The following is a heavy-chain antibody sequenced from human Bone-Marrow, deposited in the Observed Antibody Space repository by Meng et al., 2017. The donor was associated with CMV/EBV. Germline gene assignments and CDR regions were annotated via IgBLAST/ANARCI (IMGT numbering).Heavy chain of an antibody. V-gene: IGHV3-74*01. J-gene: IGHJ6*02. D-gene: IGHD6-6*01. CDR2: INSDGSST. CDR1: GFTFSSYG. CDR3: ARGGIAARLFYGMDV. Sequence: GESLKISCAASGFTFSSYGMHWVRQAPGKGLVWVSRINSDGSSTSYADSVKGRFTISRDNAKNTLYLQMNSLRAEDTAVYYCARGGIAARLFYGMDVWGQGTTVTVSS.